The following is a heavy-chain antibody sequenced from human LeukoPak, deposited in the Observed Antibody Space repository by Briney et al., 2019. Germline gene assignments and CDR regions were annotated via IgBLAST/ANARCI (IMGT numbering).Heavy chain of an antibody. CDR2: ISGSGGST. Sequence: GGSLRLSCAASGFTFSNYAMSWVRQAPGKGLEWVSAISGSGGSTYYADSVKGRFTISRDNSKNTLYLQMNSLRAEDTAVYYCAKWSSRGDSSGYYYADYWGQGTLVTVSS. J-gene: IGHJ4*02. V-gene: IGHV3-23*01. CDR1: GFTFSNYA. CDR3: AKWSSRGDSSGYYYADY. D-gene: IGHD3-22*01.